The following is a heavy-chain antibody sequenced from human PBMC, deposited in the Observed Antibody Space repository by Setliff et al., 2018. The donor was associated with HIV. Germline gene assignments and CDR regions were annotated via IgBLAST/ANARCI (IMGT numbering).Heavy chain of an antibody. CDR1: GFTFSNAW. Sequence: GGSLRLSCAASGFTFSNAWMTWVRQAPGKGLEWVGLIKGKSDGETTDYAEPVKGRFSISREDSKNALFLQMNSLKTEDTAVYHCTTVHYCSPTRCYIFDYWGQGTPVTVSS. CDR2: IKGKSDGETT. CDR3: TTVHYCSPTRCYIFDY. J-gene: IGHJ4*02. V-gene: IGHV3-15*01. D-gene: IGHD2-2*02.